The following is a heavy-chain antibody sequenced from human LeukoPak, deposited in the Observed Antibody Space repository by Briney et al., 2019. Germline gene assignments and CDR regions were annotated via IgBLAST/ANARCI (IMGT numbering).Heavy chain of an antibody. CDR2: ISSSSSYI. D-gene: IGHD2-2*01. V-gene: IGHV3-21*01. CDR1: GFTFSSYS. J-gene: IGHJ4*02. Sequence: GGSLRLSCAASGFTFSSYSMNWVRQAPGKGLEWVSSISSSSSYIYYADSVKGRFTISRDNAKNSLYLQMNSLRAEDTAVYYCARDLCSSTSCYFDYWGQGTLVTVSS. CDR3: ARDLCSSTSCYFDY.